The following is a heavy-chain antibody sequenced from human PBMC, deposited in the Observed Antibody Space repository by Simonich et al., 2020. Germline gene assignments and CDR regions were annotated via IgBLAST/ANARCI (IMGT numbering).Heavy chain of an antibody. CDR1: GYTFTSYG. CDR2: RSAYNGNT. CDR3: ARDQGGRAAAATDY. J-gene: IGHJ4*02. Sequence: QVQLLQSGAEVKKPGASVKVSCKASGYTFTSYGISWVHKAPGQGLVWMVRRSAYNGNTNYAPKLQGRVTMTTDTSTSTAYMELRSLRSDDTAVYYCARDQGGRAAAATDYWGQGTLVTVSS. D-gene: IGHD6-13*01. V-gene: IGHV1-18*01.